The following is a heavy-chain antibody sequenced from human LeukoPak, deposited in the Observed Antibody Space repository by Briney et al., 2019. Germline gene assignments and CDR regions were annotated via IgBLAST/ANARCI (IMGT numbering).Heavy chain of an antibody. V-gene: IGHV3-33*01. CDR2: ICYDGSNK. CDR1: GFTFSSYG. D-gene: IGHD3-22*01. Sequence: PGGSLRLSCEASGFTFSSYGMHWVRQAPGKGLEWVAIICYDGSNKYYADSVKGRFTLSRDNSKNTLYLQMNSLRAEDTAVYYCARDSYYDRTGGAFDIWGQGTMVTVSS. J-gene: IGHJ3*02. CDR3: ARDSYYDRTGGAFDI.